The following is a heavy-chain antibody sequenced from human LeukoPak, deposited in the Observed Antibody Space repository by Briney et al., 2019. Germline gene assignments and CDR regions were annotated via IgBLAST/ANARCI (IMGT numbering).Heavy chain of an antibody. J-gene: IGHJ1*01. V-gene: IGHV3-30*03. CDR2: ISYDGSNK. Sequence: GGSLRLSCAASGFTFSSYGMHWVRQAPGKGLEWVAVISYDGSNKYYADSVKGRFTISRDNSKNTLYLQMNSLRAEDTAVYYCARETIFGVMDFQHWGQGTLVTVSS. D-gene: IGHD3-3*01. CDR3: ARETIFGVMDFQH. CDR1: GFTFSSYG.